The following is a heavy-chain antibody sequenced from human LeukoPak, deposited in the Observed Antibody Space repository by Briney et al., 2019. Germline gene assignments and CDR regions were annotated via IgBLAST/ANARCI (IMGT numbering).Heavy chain of an antibody. V-gene: IGHV1-18*01. J-gene: IGHJ4*02. CDR1: GYIFTNYR. Sequence: ASVKVSCKASGYIFTNYRITWVRQAPGRGLEWMGWISAYTGNTNYAQKLQGRVTMTTDTSTSTAYMELRSLRSDDTAVYYCARDGVTSYDNSDYYEPDYWGQGTLVTVSS. CDR3: ARDGVTSYDNSDYYEPDY. D-gene: IGHD3-22*01. CDR2: ISAYTGNT.